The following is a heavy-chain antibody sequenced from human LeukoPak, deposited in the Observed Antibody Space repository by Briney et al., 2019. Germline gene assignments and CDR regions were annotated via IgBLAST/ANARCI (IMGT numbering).Heavy chain of an antibody. V-gene: IGHV3-66*01. Sequence: GGSLRLSCVASGFTVSRNHMSWVRQAPGKGLEWVSVIYSDGSTFHADSVKGRFTISRDNAKNSLYLQMNSLRAEDTAVYYCARDQGGSYSYWGQGTLVTVSS. CDR2: IYSDGST. CDR3: ARDQGGSYSY. J-gene: IGHJ4*02. CDR1: GFTVSRNH. D-gene: IGHD1-26*01.